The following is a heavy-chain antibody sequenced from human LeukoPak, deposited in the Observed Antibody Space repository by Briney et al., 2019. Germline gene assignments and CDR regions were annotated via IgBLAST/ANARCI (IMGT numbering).Heavy chain of an antibody. J-gene: IGHJ4*02. D-gene: IGHD6-19*01. Sequence: GVSLTLSSAASGFTFSSYALSWDPQAPGQGLMWFSAISGNGGSTYYPKSVKGRFTISRDNSKNTLYLQMNSLRAEDTGVYYCAKDLDGGSGWSHLRCLFDYWGQGTLVTVSS. CDR2: ISGNGGST. V-gene: IGHV3-23*01. CDR3: AKDLDGGSGWSHLRCLFDY. CDR1: GFTFSSYA.